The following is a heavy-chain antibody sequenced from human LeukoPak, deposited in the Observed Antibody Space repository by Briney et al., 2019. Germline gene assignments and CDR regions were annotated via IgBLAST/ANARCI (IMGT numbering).Heavy chain of an antibody. CDR3: TRLNYYDGSGYYPDY. J-gene: IGHJ4*02. CDR1: GFTFSNAW. V-gene: IGHV3-72*01. D-gene: IGHD3-22*01. Sequence: GGSLRLSCAASGFTFSNAWMSWVRQAPGGGLEWVGRIRNRANSYITKYAASVTGRFTISRGDSKNSMFLQMNSLRTEDTAVYYCTRLNYYDGSGYYPDYWGQGTLVTVSS. CDR2: IRNRANSYIT.